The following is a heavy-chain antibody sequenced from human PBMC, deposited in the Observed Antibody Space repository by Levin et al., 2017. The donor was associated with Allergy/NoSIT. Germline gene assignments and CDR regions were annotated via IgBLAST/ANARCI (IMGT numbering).Heavy chain of an antibody. CDR2: IKQDESEK. D-gene: IGHD2-2*01. V-gene: IGHV3-7*01. CDR3: ASLLTHTSTGWRFDA. CDR1: GFTFSNFW. Sequence: PGGSLRLSCAASGFTFSNFWMSWVRQAPGKGLEWVANIKQDESEKYYVDSVKGRFTISRDNAKNSLYLQMNSLRAEDTAVYYCASLLTHTSTGWRFDAWGQGTVVTVSS. J-gene: IGHJ4*02.